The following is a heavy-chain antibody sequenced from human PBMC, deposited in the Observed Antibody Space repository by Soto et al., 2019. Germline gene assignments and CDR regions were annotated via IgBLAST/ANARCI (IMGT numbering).Heavy chain of an antibody. CDR3: AKERSDHRITAAAIDY. Sequence: GGSLRLSCAASGFTFSLYAMTWVRQAPGKGLEWVSSISGSGDSAYYADSVKGRFTIPRDNSKNTLYLQINSLRAEDTAVYYCAKERSDHRITAAAIDYWGQGAQVTVSS. CDR2: ISGSGDSA. D-gene: IGHD2-2*02. CDR1: GFTFSLYA. J-gene: IGHJ4*02. V-gene: IGHV3-23*01.